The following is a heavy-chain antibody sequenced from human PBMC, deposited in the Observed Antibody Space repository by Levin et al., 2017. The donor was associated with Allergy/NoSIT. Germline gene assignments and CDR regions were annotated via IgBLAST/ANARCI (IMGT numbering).Heavy chain of an antibody. CDR1: GGSISSYY. D-gene: IGHD3-10*01. CDR2: INTSGNT. V-gene: IGHV4-4*07. CDR3: ARGAYGAGSSNWFEP. J-gene: IGHJ5*02. Sequence: PGGSLRLSCTVSGGSISSYYWSWIRQAAGKGLEWIGRINTSGNTNYNPSLMSRVTMSVDTSTKQFSLSMSCVTAADTAVYDCARGAYGAGSSNWFEPWGQGTLVTVAA.